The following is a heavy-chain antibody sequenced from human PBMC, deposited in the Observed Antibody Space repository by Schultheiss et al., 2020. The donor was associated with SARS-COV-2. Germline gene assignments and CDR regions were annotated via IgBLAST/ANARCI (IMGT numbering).Heavy chain of an antibody. CDR3: ARDCCAMASGGSYKRPYYYYGMDV. V-gene: IGHV4-34*01. Sequence: SETLSLTCAVYGGSFSGYYWSWIRQPPGKGLEWIGEINHSGSTYYNPSLKSLVTISVDTSKNQFSLKLSSVTAADTAVYYCARDCCAMASGGSYKRPYYYYGMDVWGQGTTVTVSS. CDR2: INHSGST. CDR1: GGSFSGYY. D-gene: IGHD3-16*01. J-gene: IGHJ6*02.